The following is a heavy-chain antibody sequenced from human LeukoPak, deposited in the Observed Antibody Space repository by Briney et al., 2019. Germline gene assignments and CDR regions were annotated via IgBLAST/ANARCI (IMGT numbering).Heavy chain of an antibody. V-gene: IGHV6-1*01. CDR3: AREDIVVVVAATAFYYYYGMDV. Sequence: SQTLSLTCAISGDSVSSNSAAWNWIRQSPSRGLEWPGRTYYRSKWYNDYAVSVKSRITINPDTSKNQFSLQLNSVTPEDTAVYYCAREDIVVVVAATAFYYYYGMDVWGQGTTVTVSS. D-gene: IGHD2-15*01. CDR2: TYYRSKWYN. CDR1: GDSVSSNSAA. J-gene: IGHJ6*02.